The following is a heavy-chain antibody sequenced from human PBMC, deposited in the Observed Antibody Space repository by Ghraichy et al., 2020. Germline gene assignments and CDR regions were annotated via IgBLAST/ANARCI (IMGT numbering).Heavy chain of an antibody. D-gene: IGHD3-10*01. CDR3: ARESGGDYYYYGMDV. CDR1: GFTFSSYE. V-gene: IGHV3-48*03. Sequence: LNISCAASGFTFSSYEMNWVRQAPGKGLEWVSYISSSGSTIYYADSVKGRFTISRDNAKNSLYLQMNSLRAEDTAVYYCARESGGDYYYYGMDVWGQWTSVAVSS. J-gene: IGHJ6*02. CDR2: ISSSGSTI.